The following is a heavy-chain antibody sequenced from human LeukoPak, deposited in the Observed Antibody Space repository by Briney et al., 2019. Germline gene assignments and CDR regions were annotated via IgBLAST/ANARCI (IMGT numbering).Heavy chain of an antibody. D-gene: IGHD2-2*01. CDR2: ISAYNGNT. Sequence: ASVKVSCKASGYTFTSYGISWVRQAPGQGLEWMGWISAYNGNTDYAQKLQGRATMTTDTSTSTAYMELRSLRSDDTAVYYCARDSLLGGYCSSTSCSMDYYYYGMDVWGQGTTVTVSS. V-gene: IGHV1-18*01. CDR3: ARDSLLGGYCSSTSCSMDYYYYGMDV. J-gene: IGHJ6*02. CDR1: GYTFTSYG.